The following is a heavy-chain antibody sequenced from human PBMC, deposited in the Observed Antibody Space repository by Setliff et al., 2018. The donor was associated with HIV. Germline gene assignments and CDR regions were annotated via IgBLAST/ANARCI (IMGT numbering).Heavy chain of an antibody. CDR1: GFSLSTSGVG. D-gene: IGHD3-3*02. J-gene: IGHJ6*03. CDR2: IYWDDDK. Sequence: VSGPTLVNPTQTLTLTCTFSGFSLSTSGVGVGWIRQPPGKALEWLALIYWDDDKRYSPSLKSRLNITKDTSKNQVVLTMTNMDPVDTATYYCAHILQDPPSHFYYYFYMDVWGKGTTVTVSS. CDR3: AHILQDPPSHFYYYFYMDV. V-gene: IGHV2-5*02.